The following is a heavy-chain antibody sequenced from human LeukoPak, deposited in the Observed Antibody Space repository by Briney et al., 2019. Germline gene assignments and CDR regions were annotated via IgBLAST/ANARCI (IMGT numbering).Heavy chain of an antibody. CDR3: AKSAEVQSGSYYGSWFDP. D-gene: IGHD1-26*01. Sequence: PGGSLRLSCAASGFTFSSYGMHWVRQAPGKGLEWVAVISYEGSNKYYADSMKGRFTISRDNSKNTLYLQMNSLRAEDTAVYYCAKSAEVQSGSYYGSWFDPWGQGTLVTVSS. CDR2: ISYEGSNK. CDR1: GFTFSSYG. V-gene: IGHV3-30*18. J-gene: IGHJ5*02.